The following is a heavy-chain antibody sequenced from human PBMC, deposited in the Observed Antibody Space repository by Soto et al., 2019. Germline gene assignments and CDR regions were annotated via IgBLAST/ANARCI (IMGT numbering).Heavy chain of an antibody. CDR1: GFTFSSYA. J-gene: IGHJ4*02. Sequence: EVPLLESGGGLVQPGGSLRLSCAASGFTFSSYAMRWVRQAPVKGLEWVSAISGSGGSTYYADSVKGRFTISRDNPKNTLYLQRNSLRAEDTAVYYCERRGSGSYYDYWGQGTLVSVSS. D-gene: IGHD1-26*01. CDR2: ISGSGGST. CDR3: ERRGSGSYYDY. V-gene: IGHV3-23*01.